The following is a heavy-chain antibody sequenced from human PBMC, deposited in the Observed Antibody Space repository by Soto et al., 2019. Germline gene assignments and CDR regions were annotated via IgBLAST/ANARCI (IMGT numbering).Heavy chain of an antibody. J-gene: IGHJ5*02. Sequence: QVQLQESGPGLVKPSETLSLTCTVSDGSIRSYYWSWIRQPAGKGLEWIGSIYYSGSTNYKPSLKSRVTVSVVTSKNQFSLKLNSVTAADTAVYYCARQSGWFDPWGQGTLVTISS. CDR3: ARQSGWFDP. V-gene: IGHV4-59*08. D-gene: IGHD1-26*01. CDR2: IYYSGST. CDR1: DGSIRSYY.